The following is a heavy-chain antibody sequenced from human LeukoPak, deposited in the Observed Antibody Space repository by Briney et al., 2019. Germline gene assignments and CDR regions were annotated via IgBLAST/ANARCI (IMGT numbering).Heavy chain of an antibody. CDR3: ARVNIAAALDY. Sequence: PSETLSLTCTVSGGSISSYYWSWIRQPPGKGLEWIGYIYYSGSTNYNPSLKSRVTISVDTSKNQFSLKLSSVTAADTAVYYCARVNIAAALDYWAREPWSPSPQ. V-gene: IGHV4-59*01. D-gene: IGHD6-13*01. CDR2: IYYSGST. CDR1: GGSISSYY. J-gene: IGHJ4*02.